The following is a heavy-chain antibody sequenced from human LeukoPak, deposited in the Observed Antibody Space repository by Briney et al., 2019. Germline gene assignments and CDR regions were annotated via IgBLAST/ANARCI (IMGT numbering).Heavy chain of an antibody. J-gene: IGHJ4*02. V-gene: IGHV4-34*01. CDR1: GGSFSGYY. CDR3: ARGQNGSAVGATNFDY. CDR2: INHSGST. D-gene: IGHD1-26*01. Sequence: SETLSLTCAVYGGSFSGYYWSWIRQPPGKGLEWIGEINHSGSTNYNPSLKSRVTISVDTSKNQFSLKLSSVTAADTAVYYCARGQNGSAVGATNFDYWGQGTLVTVSP.